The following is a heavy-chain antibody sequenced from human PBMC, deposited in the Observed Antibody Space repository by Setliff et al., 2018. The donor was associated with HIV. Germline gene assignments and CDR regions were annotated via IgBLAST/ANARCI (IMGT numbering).Heavy chain of an antibody. D-gene: IGHD4-4*01. Sequence: LSLTCTVSGGSVTSYYWSWIRQPAGKRLEWIGRISISGDTNYNPSPKSRATMSLDTSKNQFSLKLNSVTAADTAMYYCARDPTTGVDYWGQGTQVTVSS. CDR2: ISISGDT. CDR1: GGSVTSYY. J-gene: IGHJ4*02. CDR3: ARDPTTGVDY. V-gene: IGHV4-4*07.